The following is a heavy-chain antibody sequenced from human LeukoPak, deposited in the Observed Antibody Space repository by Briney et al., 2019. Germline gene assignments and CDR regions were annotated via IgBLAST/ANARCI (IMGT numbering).Heavy chain of an antibody. D-gene: IGHD5-18*01. V-gene: IGHV3-23*01. Sequence: GGSLRLSCAASGFTFSSYGMSWVRQAPGKGLEWVSAISGSGGSTYYADSVKGRFTISRDNSKNTLYLQMNSLRAEDTAVYFCAKEIQLWLRVIDYWGQGTLVTVSS. CDR3: AKEIQLWLRVIDY. CDR1: GFTFSSYG. CDR2: ISGSGGST. J-gene: IGHJ4*02.